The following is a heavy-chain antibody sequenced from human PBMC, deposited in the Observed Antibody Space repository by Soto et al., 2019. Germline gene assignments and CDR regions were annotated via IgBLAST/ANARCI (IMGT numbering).Heavy chain of an antibody. V-gene: IGHV4-4*02. CDR1: GGSINGDNW. CDR2: IYYSVNT. Sequence: SETLSLTCAVSGGSINGDNWWSWVRQSPGKGLEWIAEIYYSVNTNTNPSLEGRVTISMDKSKNQFSLNLGFVSAAVTVVYYCVRALRGSYKNGWPLGYWGQGILISVSS. CDR3: VRALRGSYKNGWPLGY. J-gene: IGHJ4*02. D-gene: IGHD3-16*01.